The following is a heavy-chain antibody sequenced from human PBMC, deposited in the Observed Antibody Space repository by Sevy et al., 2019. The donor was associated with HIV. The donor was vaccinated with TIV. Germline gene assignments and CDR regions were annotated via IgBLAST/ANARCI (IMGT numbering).Heavy chain of an antibody. CDR2: LSFGCGEI. V-gene: IGHV3-23*01. CDR3: AREGCTKPHDY. CDR1: GFTFSKYS. D-gene: IGHD2-8*01. J-gene: IGHJ4*02. Sequence: GGLRLSCAASGFTFSKYSMSWVRQPPGKGLEWVSTLSFGCGEINYADSVKDRFTISRDNSKSSVYLQMNNLRPEDTAVYYCAREGCTKPHDYWGQGTLVTVSS.